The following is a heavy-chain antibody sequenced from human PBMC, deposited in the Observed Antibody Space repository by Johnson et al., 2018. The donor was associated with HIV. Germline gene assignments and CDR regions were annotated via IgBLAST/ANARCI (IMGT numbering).Heavy chain of an antibody. CDR2: ISYDGSNK. V-gene: IGHV3-30*19. J-gene: IGHJ3*02. CDR1: GFTFSNFG. Sequence: VQLVESGGGVVQPGRSLRLSCAASGFTFSNFGMHWVRQAPGKGLEWVALISYDGSNKYYAHSVKGRFTISRDNSKNTLYLQMNSLRSDDTAVFYCARGGVVHDAFDMWGQGTMVTVSS. D-gene: IGHD2-2*01. CDR3: ARGGVVHDAFDM.